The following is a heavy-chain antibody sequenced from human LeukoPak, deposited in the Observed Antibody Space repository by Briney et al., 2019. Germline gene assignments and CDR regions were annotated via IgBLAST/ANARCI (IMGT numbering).Heavy chain of an antibody. V-gene: IGHV4-30-4*07. Sequence: SETLSLTCAVSGASIRSDGYSWNWIRQPPGKGLEWIGYISYSGSTYYNPSLKSRVTISLDRSKNHFYLNMTSMTAADTAVYFCARDGGLDENWFDPWGQGTQVTVSS. CDR2: ISYSGST. CDR3: ARDGGLDENWFDP. D-gene: IGHD3-16*01. J-gene: IGHJ5*02. CDR1: GASIRSDGYS.